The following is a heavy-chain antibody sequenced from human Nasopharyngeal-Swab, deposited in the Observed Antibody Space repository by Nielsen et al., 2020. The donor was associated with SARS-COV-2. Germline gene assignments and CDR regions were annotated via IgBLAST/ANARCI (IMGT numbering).Heavy chain of an antibody. V-gene: IGHV3-21*01. CDR1: GFTFSSYS. J-gene: IGHJ6*03. CDR2: ISSSSSYI. Sequence: GGSLRLSCAASGFTFSSYSMNWVRQAPGKGLEWVSSISSSSSYIYYADSVKGRFTISRDNAKNSLYLQMNSLRAEETAVYYCARGGERFLTGYGSYYYMDVWGKGTTVTVSS. D-gene: IGHD3-9*01. CDR3: ARGGERFLTGYGSYYYMDV.